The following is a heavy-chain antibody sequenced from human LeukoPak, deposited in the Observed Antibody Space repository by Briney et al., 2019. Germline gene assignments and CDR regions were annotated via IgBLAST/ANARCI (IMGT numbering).Heavy chain of an antibody. CDR3: ARDPGYYDSFDY. CDR1: GDSISSGSYY. J-gene: IGHJ4*02. CDR2: IYTSGST. Sequence: SETLSLTCTVSGDSISSGSYYWRWIRQPAGKGLEWIERIYTSGSTNYHPSLQSQLTITVDTSKNLFSMKLTSGPAADPAVLYCARDPGYYDSFDYWGQGTLVTVSS. D-gene: IGHD3-3*01. V-gene: IGHV4-61*02.